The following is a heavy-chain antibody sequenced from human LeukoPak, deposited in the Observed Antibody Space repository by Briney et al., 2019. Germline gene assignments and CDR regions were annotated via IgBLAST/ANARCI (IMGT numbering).Heavy chain of an antibody. J-gene: IGHJ4*02. CDR1: GFIFSDYN. CDR2: ISSSSIYT. D-gene: IGHD2-15*01. CDR3: ARGSPPDY. Sequence: GGSLTLSCAASGFIFSDYNMSWIRQAPGKGLEWLSYISSSSIYTSYADSVKGRFIISRDNAKNSLYLQLNSLRAEDTAVYYCARGSPPDYWGQGTLVTVSS. V-gene: IGHV3-11*05.